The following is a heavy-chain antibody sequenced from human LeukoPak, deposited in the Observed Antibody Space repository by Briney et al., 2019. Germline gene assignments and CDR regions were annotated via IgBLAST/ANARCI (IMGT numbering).Heavy chain of an antibody. V-gene: IGHV3-23*01. CDR2: ISGSGGST. Sequence: PGGSLRLSCAASGFTFRSYAMSWVRQAPGKGLEWVSAISGSGGSTYYADSVKGRFTISRDNSKNTLYLQMNSLRAEDTAVYYYAKDRPAREIGWFGELLDAFDIWGQGTMVTVSS. D-gene: IGHD3-10*01. CDR1: GFTFRSYA. CDR3: AKDRPAREIGWFGELLDAFDI. J-gene: IGHJ3*02.